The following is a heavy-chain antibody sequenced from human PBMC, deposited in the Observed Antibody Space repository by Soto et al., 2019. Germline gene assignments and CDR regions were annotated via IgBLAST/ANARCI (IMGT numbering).Heavy chain of an antibody. CDR2: IYHSGST. J-gene: IGHJ4*02. CDR1: GGSISSGGYS. V-gene: IGHV4-30-2*01. CDR3: ARGSPADFDY. Sequence: SETLSLTCAVSGGSISSGGYSWSWIRQPLGKGLEWIGYIYHSGSTYYNPSLKSRVTISVDRSKNQFSLKLSSVTAADTAVYYCARGSPADFDYWGQGTLVTVSS.